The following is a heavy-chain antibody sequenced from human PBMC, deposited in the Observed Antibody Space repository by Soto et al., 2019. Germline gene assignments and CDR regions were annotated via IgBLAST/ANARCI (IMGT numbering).Heavy chain of an antibody. Sequence: GGSLRLSCAASGFTFDAYAMHWVRQAPGKGLEWVSGISWNSGSIGYADSVKGRFTISRDNAKNSLYLQMNSLRAEDTAVYYCARGTTTYYYDSSGYWPLDYWGQGTLVTVSS. J-gene: IGHJ4*02. CDR2: ISWNSGSI. CDR1: GFTFDAYA. D-gene: IGHD3-22*01. V-gene: IGHV3-9*01. CDR3: ARGTTTYYYDSSGYWPLDY.